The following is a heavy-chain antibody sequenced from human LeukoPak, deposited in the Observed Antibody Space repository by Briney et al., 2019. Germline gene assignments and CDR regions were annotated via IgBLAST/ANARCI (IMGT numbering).Heavy chain of an antibody. Sequence: SETLSLTCTVSGGSISSYYWSWIRQPPGKGLEWIGYIYYSGSTNYNPSLKSRVTISVDTSKNQFSLKLSSVTAADTAVYYCARVSGSYWGGYYFDYWGQGTLVTVSS. CDR2: IYYSGST. J-gene: IGHJ4*02. CDR1: GGSISSYY. V-gene: IGHV4-59*01. D-gene: IGHD1-26*01. CDR3: ARVSGSYWGGYYFDY.